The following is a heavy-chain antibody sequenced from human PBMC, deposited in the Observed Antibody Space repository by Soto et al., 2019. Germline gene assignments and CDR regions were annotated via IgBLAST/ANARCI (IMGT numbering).Heavy chain of an antibody. D-gene: IGHD3-16*01. CDR1: GFTFDSFA. CDR2: ISASGGST. CDR3: ARGAVMPDS. J-gene: IGHJ4*02. V-gene: IGHV3-23*01. Sequence: GGSLRLSCAASGFTFDSFAMTWVRQAPGKGLEWVSAISASGGSTFYADSVKGRFTISRDSSKNTLYLQMNSLRAEDTAVYYCARGAVMPDSWGQGTLVTSPQ.